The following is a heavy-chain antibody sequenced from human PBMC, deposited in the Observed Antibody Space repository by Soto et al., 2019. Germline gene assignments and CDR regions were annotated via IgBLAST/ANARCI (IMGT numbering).Heavy chain of an antibody. J-gene: IGHJ4*02. D-gene: IGHD4-4*01. CDR3: ATSMPVTTPGWFSYFDY. Sequence: SETLSLTCTVSGGSISSSTYYWGWMRQPPGKGLEWIASFFIGGNTYYNPSLKSRVTISVDTSKNQFSLKLSSVTAADTAVYYCATSMPVTTPGWFSYFDYWGQGTLVTVSS. CDR2: FFIGGNT. V-gene: IGHV4-39*01. CDR1: GGSISSSTYY.